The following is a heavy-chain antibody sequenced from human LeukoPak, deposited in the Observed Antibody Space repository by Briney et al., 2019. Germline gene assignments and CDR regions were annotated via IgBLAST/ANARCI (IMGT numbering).Heavy chain of an antibody. J-gene: IGHJ4*02. Sequence: PSETLSLTCAVYGGSFSGYYWSWIRQPPGKGLEWIGEINHSGSTNYNPSLKSRVTISVDTSKNQFSLKLSSVTAADTAVYYCARGLGPRYCSSTSCRALFDYWGRGTLVTVSS. CDR3: ARGLGPRYCSSTSCRALFDY. CDR2: INHSGST. V-gene: IGHV4-34*01. D-gene: IGHD2-2*01. CDR1: GGSFSGYY.